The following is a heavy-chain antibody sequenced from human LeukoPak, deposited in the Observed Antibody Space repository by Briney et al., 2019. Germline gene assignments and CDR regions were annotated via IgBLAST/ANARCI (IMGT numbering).Heavy chain of an antibody. CDR3: ARLDIVATGAFDL. CDR2: IKNDGSEK. Sequence: GGSLRPSCAASGFTFSSYWMSWVRRAAGKGLEWVANIKNDGSEKYYADSVRGRFSFSRDNAKNSLNLQMNSLRDEDTAVYYCARLDIVATGAFDLWGQGTMVTVSS. V-gene: IGHV3-7*04. J-gene: IGHJ3*01. CDR1: GFTFSSYW. D-gene: IGHD5-12*01.